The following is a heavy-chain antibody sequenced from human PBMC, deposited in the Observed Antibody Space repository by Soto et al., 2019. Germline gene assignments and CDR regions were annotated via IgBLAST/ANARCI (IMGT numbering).Heavy chain of an antibody. J-gene: IGHJ4*02. CDR3: ASPRRRYYYDSSGYYCFGY. D-gene: IGHD3-22*01. CDR1: GGTFSSYA. CDR2: IIPIFGTA. Sequence: EASVKVSCKASGGTFSSYAISWVRQAPGQGLEWMGGIIPIFGTANYAQKFQGRVTITADESTSTAYMELSSLRSEDTAVYYCASPRRRYYYDSSGYYCFGYWGQGTLVTVSS. V-gene: IGHV1-69*13.